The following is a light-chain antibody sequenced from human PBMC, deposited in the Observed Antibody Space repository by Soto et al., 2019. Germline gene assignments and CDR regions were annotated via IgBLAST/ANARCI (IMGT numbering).Light chain of an antibody. CDR3: QQSYSTAPFT. J-gene: IGKJ3*01. CDR1: QSISNY. V-gene: IGKV1-39*01. CDR2: SAS. Sequence: DIQLTQSPSSLSASVGDRVTITCRASQSISNYLNWYQQKPGKAPKLLIYSASSLHSGVPSRFSGRGSGTDFSLSISSLQPEYYATYYCQQSYSTAPFTFGPGTKVEIK.